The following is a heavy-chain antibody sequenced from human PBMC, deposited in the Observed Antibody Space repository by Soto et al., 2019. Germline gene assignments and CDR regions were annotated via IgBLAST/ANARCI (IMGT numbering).Heavy chain of an antibody. CDR2: IYSGGST. J-gene: IGHJ6*02. CDR1: GFTVSSNY. V-gene: IGHV3-53*04. CDR3: ARDRYRSGWPNYYYYGMDV. D-gene: IGHD6-19*01. Sequence: EVQLVESGGGLVQPGGSLRLSCAASGFTVSSNYMSWVRQAPGKGLEWVSVIYSGGSTYYADSVKGRFTISRHNSKNTLYLQMNGLRAEDTAVYYCARDRYRSGWPNYYYYGMDVWGQGTTVTVSS.